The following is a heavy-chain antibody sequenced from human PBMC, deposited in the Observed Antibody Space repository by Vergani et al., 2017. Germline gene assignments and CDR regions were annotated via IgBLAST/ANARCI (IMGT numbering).Heavy chain of an antibody. V-gene: IGHV3-23*01. J-gene: IGHJ4*02. CDR1: GFTFSSHA. CDR3: GRASDNCN. Sequence: EVQLLQSEGAVEQPGGSLRLSCVASGFTFSSHAMSWVRQGHGQGLEWVSSIKNTSASTHYADSVKGRFTISRDNSKNTLSLQMISLRVEDTAVYYCGRASDNCNWGQGTLLTVSS. D-gene: IGHD1-1*01. CDR2: IKNTSAST.